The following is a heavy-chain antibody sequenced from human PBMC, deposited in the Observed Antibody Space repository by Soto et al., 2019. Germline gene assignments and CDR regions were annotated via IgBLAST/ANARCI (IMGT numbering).Heavy chain of an antibody. CDR3: AKSISPTTTKIKIVVVHDY. CDR2: ISGSGGST. J-gene: IGHJ4*02. Sequence: GGSLRLSCAASGFTFSSYAMSWVRQAPGKGLEWVSAISGSGGSTYYADSVKGRFTISRDNSKNTLYLQMNSLRAEDTAVYYCAKSISPTTTKIKIVVVHDYWGQGTLVTISS. V-gene: IGHV3-23*01. CDR1: GFTFSSYA. D-gene: IGHD3-22*01.